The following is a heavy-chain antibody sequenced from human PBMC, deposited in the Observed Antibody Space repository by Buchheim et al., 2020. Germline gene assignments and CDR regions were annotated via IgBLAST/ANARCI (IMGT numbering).Heavy chain of an antibody. CDR1: GFTFSSYG. J-gene: IGHJ4*02. D-gene: IGHD5-12*01. V-gene: IGHV3-30*18. CDR3: AKGVFDSGYD. Sequence: QVQLVESGGGVVQPGRSLRLSCAASGFTFSSYGMHWVRQAPGKGLEWVAVISYDGSNKYYADSVKGRFTISRDNSKNTLYLQMNSLRAEDTAVYYCAKGVFDSGYDWGQGTL. CDR2: ISYDGSNK.